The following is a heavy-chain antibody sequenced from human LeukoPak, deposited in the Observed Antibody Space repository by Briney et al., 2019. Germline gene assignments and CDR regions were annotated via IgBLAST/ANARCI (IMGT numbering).Heavy chain of an antibody. Sequence: PPGPLPPPSGAFGGPTITTNYWSWVRQPPGRGLGWIGDISLSGYTSFTPSLRGRVTLSLDESKNPLSLTLTSVTAADTAIYYCSRESGPYLAFGHWGQGILVTVTT. CDR3: SRESGPYLAFGH. V-gene: IGHV4-4*03. CDR1: GGPTITTNY. D-gene: IGHD1-26*01. CDR2: ISLSGYT. J-gene: IGHJ4*02.